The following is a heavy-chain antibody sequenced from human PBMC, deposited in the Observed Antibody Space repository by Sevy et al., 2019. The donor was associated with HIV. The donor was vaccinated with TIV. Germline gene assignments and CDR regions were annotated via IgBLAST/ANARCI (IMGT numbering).Heavy chain of an antibody. CDR3: TRWKGSLSIFDY. Sequence: GGSLRLSCTASGFTFGDYGLSWVRQAPGKGLEWIAFLKRKRDGGTLGHAASVKGRLTISRDDSKNIAYLQMNDLQTEDSALYDCTRWKGSLSIFDYWGRGALVTVSS. V-gene: IGHV3-49*04. J-gene: IGHJ4*02. CDR2: LKRKRDGGTL. D-gene: IGHD2-21*01. CDR1: GFTFGDYG.